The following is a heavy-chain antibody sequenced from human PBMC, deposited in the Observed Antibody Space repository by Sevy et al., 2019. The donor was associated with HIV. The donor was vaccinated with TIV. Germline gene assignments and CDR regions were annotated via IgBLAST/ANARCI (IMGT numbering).Heavy chain of an antibody. D-gene: IGHD6-13*01. J-gene: IGHJ3*02. CDR1: GYSFTSYC. V-gene: IGHV5-51*01. CDR2: IYRGDSDT. Sequence: GESLKISCKGSGYSFTSYCIGWVRQMPGKGLEWMGIIYRGDSDTRYSPSFQGQVTISADKSISTAYLQWSSLKASDTAMSYYARRISRPGEGVFDFHIWGQGTMVTVSS. CDR3: ARRISRPGEGVFDFHI.